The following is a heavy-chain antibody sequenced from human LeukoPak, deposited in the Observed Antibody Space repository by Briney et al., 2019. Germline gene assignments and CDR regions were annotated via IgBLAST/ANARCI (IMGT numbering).Heavy chain of an antibody. CDR3: ARDDGYSSGWYVFDY. J-gene: IGHJ4*02. CDR1: GGSISSYY. V-gene: IGHV4-59*01. Sequence: SETLSLTCTVSGGSISSYYWSWIRQPPGKGLEWIGYIYYSGSTNYNPSLKSRVTISVDTSKNQFSLELSSVTAADTAVYYCARDDGYSSGWYVFDYWGQGTLVTVSS. D-gene: IGHD6-19*01. CDR2: IYYSGST.